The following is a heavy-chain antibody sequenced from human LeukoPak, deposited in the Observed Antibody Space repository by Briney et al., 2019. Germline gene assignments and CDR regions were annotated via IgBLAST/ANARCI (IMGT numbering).Heavy chain of an antibody. CDR1: GYTFTDYY. J-gene: IGHJ4*02. V-gene: IGHV1-18*04. Sequence: ASVKVSCKASGYTFTDYYIHWVRQAPGQGLEWMGWISPYNGNTNYAQKLQGRVTMTRDTSTSTAYMELRSLRSDDTAVYYCATYSAAGRTYYFDYWGQGALVTVSS. CDR3: ATYSAAGRTYYFDY. CDR2: ISPYNGNT. D-gene: IGHD6-13*01.